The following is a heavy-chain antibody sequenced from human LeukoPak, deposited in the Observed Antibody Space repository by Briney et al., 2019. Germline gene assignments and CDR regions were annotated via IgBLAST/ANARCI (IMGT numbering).Heavy chain of an antibody. CDR2: IIPIFGTA. CDR1: GGTFSSYA. J-gene: IGHJ6*03. CDR3: ATLGYCSNCVCHKRSRKHFFYHLYFIDG. Sequence: ASVKVSCKASGGTFSSYAISWVRQAPGQGLEWMGGIIPIFGTANYAQKFQGRVTITTDESTSTAYMELSSLRFEDTAVYYCATLGYCSNCVCHKRSRKHFFYHLYFIDGWGKGTTVTVSS. V-gene: IGHV1-69*05. D-gene: IGHD2-8*01.